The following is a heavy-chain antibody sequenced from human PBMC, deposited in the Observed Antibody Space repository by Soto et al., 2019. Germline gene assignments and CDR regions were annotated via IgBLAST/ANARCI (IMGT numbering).Heavy chain of an antibody. CDR2: ISSGSSNI. CDR3: ASATVVAATFDF. Sequence: EVQLVESGGGLVKPGGSRKLSCAASGFAFRSYNMNWFRQAPGKGLEWVASISSGSSNIYYADSVKGRFTISRDNAKNSLFLQMDSLRAEDSAVYYCASATVVAATFDFWGQGTLVTVSS. CDR1: GFAFRSYN. V-gene: IGHV3-21*01. J-gene: IGHJ4*02. D-gene: IGHD2-15*01.